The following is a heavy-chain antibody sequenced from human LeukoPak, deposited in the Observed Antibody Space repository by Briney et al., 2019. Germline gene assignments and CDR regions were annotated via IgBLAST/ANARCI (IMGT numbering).Heavy chain of an antibody. V-gene: IGHV1-18*01. Sequence: ASVKVSCKASGYTFTSYDINWVRQATGQGLEWMGWISGYSGNTNYAQKLQGRVTMTTDTSTSTAYMELRSLRSDDTAVYYCARTETWENYFDYWGQGTLVTVSS. CDR3: ARTETWENYFDY. D-gene: IGHD1-26*01. CDR2: ISGYSGNT. J-gene: IGHJ4*02. CDR1: GYTFTSYD.